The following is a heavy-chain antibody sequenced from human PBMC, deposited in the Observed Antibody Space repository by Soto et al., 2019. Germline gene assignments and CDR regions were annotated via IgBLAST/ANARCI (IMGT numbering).Heavy chain of an antibody. J-gene: IGHJ6*02. Sequence: QVQLVQSGAEVKKPGASVKVSCKASGYTFTSYGISWVRQAPGQGPEWMGWISAYKGNTNYAQKLQGRVTMTTDTPTSTACMELGSLRSDDTAVYYCASDRGAYGMDVWGQGTTVTVSS. CDR3: ASDRGAYGMDV. V-gene: IGHV1-18*01. CDR2: ISAYKGNT. D-gene: IGHD3-10*01. CDR1: GYTFTSYG.